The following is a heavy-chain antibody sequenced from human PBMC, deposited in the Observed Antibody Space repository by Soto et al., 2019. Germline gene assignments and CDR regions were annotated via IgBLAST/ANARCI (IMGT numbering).Heavy chain of an antibody. CDR3: PSDPGYSYGNT. D-gene: IGHD5-18*01. CDR2: INAGNGNI. V-gene: IGHV1-3*01. Sequence: ASVKASCKASGYTFTSYAMQWVRQAPGQRLECMGRINAGNGNIKYLPKVQARFIIARDKSASTAYMDVSGLRSEDTALNYCPSDPGYSYGNTWGQGSLLPVSS. CDR1: GYTFTSYA. J-gene: IGHJ1*01.